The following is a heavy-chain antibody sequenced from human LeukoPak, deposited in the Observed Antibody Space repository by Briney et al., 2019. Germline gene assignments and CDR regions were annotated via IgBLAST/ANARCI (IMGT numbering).Heavy chain of an antibody. V-gene: IGHV3-23*01. Sequence: GGSLRLSCAASGFTFSNYAMSWVRQAPGKGLECVSAISDSGDKTDYADSVRGRFTIYRDNSKNTLYLQMNSLRAEDTAVYYCARDRYYYYYYYMDVWGKGTTVTVSS. J-gene: IGHJ6*03. CDR1: GFTFSNYA. CDR2: ISDSGDKT. CDR3: ARDRYYYYYYYMDV.